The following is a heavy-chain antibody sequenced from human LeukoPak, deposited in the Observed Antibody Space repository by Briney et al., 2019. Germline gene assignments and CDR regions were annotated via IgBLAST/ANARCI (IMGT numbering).Heavy chain of an antibody. CDR3: AKDFLSTGGSII. CDR2: ITGSGDIT. J-gene: IGHJ4*02. Sequence: SGGSLRLSCAASGFTFSSYAMSWVRQAPGKALEWVSVITGSGDITYYADSVKGRFTISRDNSKNTVYLQMNSLRAEDTAVYYCAKDFLSTGGSIIWGRGTLVTVSS. CDR1: GFTFSSYA. D-gene: IGHD2-15*01. V-gene: IGHV3-23*01.